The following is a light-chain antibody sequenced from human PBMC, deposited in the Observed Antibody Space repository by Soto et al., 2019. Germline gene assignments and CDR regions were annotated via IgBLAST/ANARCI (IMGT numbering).Light chain of an antibody. V-gene: IGLV2-23*01. CDR3: CLYIGATTYV. J-gene: IGLJ1*01. Sequence: QSVLGQPASVSGSPGQSIPISCTGTSGFVGSFSLVSWYQQHPGKAPKVMISEGHRRPSGVPDRFSGSTSVNSASLTISGLQADEEADSYCCLYIGATTYVFGTGTKATVL. CDR1: SGFVGSFSL. CDR2: EGH.